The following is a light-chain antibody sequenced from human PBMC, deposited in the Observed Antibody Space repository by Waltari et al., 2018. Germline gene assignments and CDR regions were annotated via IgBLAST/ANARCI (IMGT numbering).Light chain of an antibody. CDR1: QGIGNY. Sequence: DIQMTQSQSSLSASVGDTVTITCRASQGIGNYLNWFQQKPGKAPKLLIYAATTLQIGVPSRFSGSGSGTEFTLTINSLQPEDFATYYCLQHNSYPLTFGGGTKVEIK. V-gene: IGKV1-17*01. CDR3: LQHNSYPLT. CDR2: AAT. J-gene: IGKJ4*01.